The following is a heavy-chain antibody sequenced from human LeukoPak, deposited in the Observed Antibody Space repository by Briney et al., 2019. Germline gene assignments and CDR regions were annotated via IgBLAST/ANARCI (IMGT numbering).Heavy chain of an antibody. J-gene: IGHJ4*02. CDR1: GFTISSYW. CDR2: ISSSSSYI. Sequence: GGSLRLSCAASGFTISSYWMNWVRQAPGKGLEWVSSISSSSSYIYYADSVKGRFTISRDNAKNSLYLQLNSLRAEDTAVYYCARDYGYCSSTSCSYYFDYWGQGTLVTVSS. V-gene: IGHV3-21*01. CDR3: ARDYGYCSSTSCSYYFDY. D-gene: IGHD2-2*03.